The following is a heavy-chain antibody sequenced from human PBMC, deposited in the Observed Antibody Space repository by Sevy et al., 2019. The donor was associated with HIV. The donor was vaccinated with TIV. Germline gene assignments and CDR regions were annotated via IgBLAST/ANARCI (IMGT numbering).Heavy chain of an antibody. CDR3: ARDWSYYDSSGYYPMYFDY. Sequence: GGSLRLSCAASGFTFSSYSMNWVRQAPGKGLEWVSSISSSSSYIYYADSVKGRFTISRDNAKNSLYLKMNSLRAEDTAVYYCARDWSYYDSSGYYPMYFDYWGQGTLVTVSS. V-gene: IGHV3-21*01. CDR2: ISSSSSYI. J-gene: IGHJ4*02. CDR1: GFTFSSYS. D-gene: IGHD3-22*01.